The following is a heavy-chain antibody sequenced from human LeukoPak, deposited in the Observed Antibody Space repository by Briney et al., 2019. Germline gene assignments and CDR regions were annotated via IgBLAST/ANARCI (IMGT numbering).Heavy chain of an antibody. CDR3: ARDPHLGGGLGFVVVPAAMAY. D-gene: IGHD2-2*01. Sequence: PGGSLRLSCAASGFTFSSYWMHWVRQAPGKGLVWVSRINSDGSSTSYADSVKGRFTISRDNAKNSLYLQMNSLRAEDTAVYYWARDPHLGGGLGFVVVPAAMAYGGKGPLSTVP. V-gene: IGHV3-74*01. CDR1: GFTFSSYW. J-gene: IGHJ4*02. CDR2: INSDGSST.